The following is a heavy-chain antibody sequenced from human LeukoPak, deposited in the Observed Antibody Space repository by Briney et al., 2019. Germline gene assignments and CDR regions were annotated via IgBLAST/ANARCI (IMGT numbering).Heavy chain of an antibody. CDR1: GFTFRNYG. Sequence: GGSLRLSCAASGFTFRNYGMTWVRQAPGKGLEWVSGISGSGGSTYYPDSVKGRFTISRDNSKNTLYLQMNSLRAEDTAVYYCARDLGYGGNSGDYWGQGTLVTVSS. CDR3: ARDLGYGGNSGDY. J-gene: IGHJ4*02. CDR2: ISGSGGST. D-gene: IGHD4-23*01. V-gene: IGHV3-23*01.